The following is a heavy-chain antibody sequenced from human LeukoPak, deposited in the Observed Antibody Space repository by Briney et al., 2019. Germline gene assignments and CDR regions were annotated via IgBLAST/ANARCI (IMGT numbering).Heavy chain of an antibody. CDR2: IIPIFGTA. V-gene: IGHV1-69*13. D-gene: IGHD5-18*01. CDR1: GGTFSSYA. CDR3: ARVFAMAGDRSGY. Sequence: SVKVSCKASGGTFSSYAISWVRQAPGQGLEWMGGIIPIFGTANYAQKFQGRVTITADESTSTAYMELSSLRSEDTAAYYCARVFAMAGDRSGYWGQGTLVTVSS. J-gene: IGHJ4*02.